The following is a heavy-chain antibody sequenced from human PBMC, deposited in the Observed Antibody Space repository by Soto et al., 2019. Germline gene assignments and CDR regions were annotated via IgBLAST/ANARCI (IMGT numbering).Heavy chain of an antibody. Sequence: GGSLRLSCAASGFTFSSYGMYWVRQAPGKGLEWVAVISYDGSNKYYADSVKGRFTNSRDNSKNTLYLQMNSLRSEDTAVYYCAKDDPNYADYRYYDHGMDVWGQGTTVTVSS. CDR2: ISYDGSNK. J-gene: IGHJ6*02. D-gene: IGHD4-17*01. V-gene: IGHV3-30*18. CDR3: AKDDPNYADYRYYDHGMDV. CDR1: GFTFSSYG.